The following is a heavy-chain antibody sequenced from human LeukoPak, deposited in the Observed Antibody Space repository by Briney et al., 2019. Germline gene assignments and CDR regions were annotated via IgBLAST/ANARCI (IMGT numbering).Heavy chain of an antibody. J-gene: IGHJ4*02. CDR3: ARDGNPYYSVGNCFLDH. V-gene: IGHV3-23*01. CDR2: ISDSGGRT. D-gene: IGHD2-15*01. Sequence: GGSLRPSCAAAGFTFSIYAMSWVRQAPGKGLGWVSVISDSGGRTYYTDSVRGRFTISRDNSKNTVYLLMNSLRADDTAVYYCARDGNPYYSVGNCFLDHLGQGTLVTVSS. CDR1: GFTFSIYA.